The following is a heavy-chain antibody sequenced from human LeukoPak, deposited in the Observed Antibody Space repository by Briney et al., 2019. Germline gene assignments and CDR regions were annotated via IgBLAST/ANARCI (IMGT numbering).Heavy chain of an antibody. Sequence: ASVKVSCKASGYTFTSYDINWVRQATGQGLEWMGWMNPNSGNTGYAQKFQGRVTMTRNTSISTAYMELSSPRSEDTAVYYCARGGHDILTGYSVGGMDVWGQGTTVTLSS. CDR2: MNPNSGNT. CDR1: GYTFTSYD. V-gene: IGHV1-8*01. D-gene: IGHD3-9*01. J-gene: IGHJ6*02. CDR3: ARGGHDILTGYSVGGMDV.